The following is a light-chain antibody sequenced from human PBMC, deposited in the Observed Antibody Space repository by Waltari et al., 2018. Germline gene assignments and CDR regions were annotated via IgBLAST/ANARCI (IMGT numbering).Light chain of an antibody. CDR3: QAWDSSTEDVV. Sequence: SYELTQPPSVSVSPGQTAIITCSGDKLGDKYACWYQQKPGQSPVLVIYQDSKRPSGIPGRFSCSNSGNTATLTISGTQAMDEADYYCQAWDSSTEDVVFGGGTKLTVL. V-gene: IGLV3-1*01. CDR2: QDS. J-gene: IGLJ2*01. CDR1: KLGDKY.